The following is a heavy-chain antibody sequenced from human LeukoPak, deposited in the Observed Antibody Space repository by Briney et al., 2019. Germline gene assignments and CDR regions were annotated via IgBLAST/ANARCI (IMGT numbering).Heavy chain of an antibody. CDR1: VGTFSSYA. D-gene: IGHD3-16*02. V-gene: IGHV1-69*05. CDR3: ARDRLEITFGGVIVASEKDLCFDY. J-gene: IGHJ4*02. Sequence: ASVKVSCKASVGTFSSYAISWVRQAPGQGLEWMGRIIPIFGTANYAQKVQGRVTITTDESTSTDYMELRSLRSEDTAVYYCARDRLEITFGGVIVASEKDLCFDYWGQGTLVTVSS. CDR2: IIPIFGTA.